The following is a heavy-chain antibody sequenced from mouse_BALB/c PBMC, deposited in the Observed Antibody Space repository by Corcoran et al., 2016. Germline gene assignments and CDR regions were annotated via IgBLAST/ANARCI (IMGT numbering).Heavy chain of an antibody. Sequence: VQRQEAGPGLVKPSPSLTTTCAFTGHFSTSGYYWNWIRQLPGNRREWMGYLSYDGSNNYNPSRKNRIAITRDTSKNQFFLKLNYVTTEDTATYYCARDGNCTLDYCGQGTSVTVS. J-gene: IGHJ4*01. CDR3: ARDGNCTLDY. CDR2: LSYDGSN. V-gene: IGHV3-6*02. D-gene: IGHD2-1*01. CDR1: GHFSTSGYY.